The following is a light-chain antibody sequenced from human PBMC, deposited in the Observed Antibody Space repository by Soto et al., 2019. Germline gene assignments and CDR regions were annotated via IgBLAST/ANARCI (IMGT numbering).Light chain of an antibody. Sequence: AIQMTQSPSSLFGSVGDRVTITCRASQGIRNDLGWYQQKPGKAPKLLIFAASSLQSGVPSRFSGSGSGTDFTLTISSLQPEDFATYYGLQDYNYPRTFGPGTRVDIK. J-gene: IGKJ3*01. CDR3: LQDYNYPRT. CDR1: QGIRND. CDR2: AAS. V-gene: IGKV1-6*01.